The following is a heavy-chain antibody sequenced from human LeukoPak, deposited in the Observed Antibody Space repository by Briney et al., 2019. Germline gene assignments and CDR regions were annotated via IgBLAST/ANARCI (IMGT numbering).Heavy chain of an antibody. CDR3: ARGDDYYDSSGYYNY. D-gene: IGHD3-22*01. V-gene: IGHV3-21*01. J-gene: IGHJ4*02. CDR1: GFTFSSYS. Sequence: GGSLRLSCAASGFTFSSYSMNWVRQAPGKGLEWVSSISSSSSYIYYADSVKGRFTISRDNAKNSLYLQMNSLRAEDTAVYYCARGDDYYDSSGYYNYWGQGTLVTVSS. CDR2: ISSSSSYI.